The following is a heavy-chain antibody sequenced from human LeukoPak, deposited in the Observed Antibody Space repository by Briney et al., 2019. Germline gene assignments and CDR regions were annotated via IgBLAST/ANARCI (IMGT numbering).Heavy chain of an antibody. CDR1: GYTFTSYD. CDR3: ARQYCSGGSCYLYYFDY. Sequence: GASVKVSCKASGYTFTSYDINWVRQATGQGLEWMGWMNPNSDNTGYAQKFQGRVTMTRNTSISTAYMELSSLRSEDTAVYYCARQYCSGGSCYLYYFDYWGQGTLVTVSS. CDR2: MNPNSDNT. J-gene: IGHJ4*02. V-gene: IGHV1-8*01. D-gene: IGHD2-15*01.